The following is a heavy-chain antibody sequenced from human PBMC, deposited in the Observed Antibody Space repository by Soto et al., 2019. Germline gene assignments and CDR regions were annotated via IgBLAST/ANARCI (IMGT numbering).Heavy chain of an antibody. CDR1: GDSSDNYY. Sequence: ETLSLTCTVSGDSSDNYYWSWVRQPPGKGLEWIGYISYSGSTKYNPSLKSRVTISVDTSKNQFSLKLRSVTAADTAVFYCAGLYPYESSGYHLNYWGQGALVTVSS. D-gene: IGHD3-22*01. CDR2: ISYSGST. J-gene: IGHJ4*02. V-gene: IGHV4-59*08. CDR3: AGLYPYESSGYHLNY.